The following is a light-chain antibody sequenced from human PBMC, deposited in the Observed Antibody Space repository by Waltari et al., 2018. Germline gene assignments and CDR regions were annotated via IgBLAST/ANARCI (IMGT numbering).Light chain of an antibody. CDR2: DAS. CDR3: QKYGRLPAT. Sequence: EIVLTQSPGTLSLSPGERATLSCRASQSVSRTLAWYQQKPGQAPRLLIYDASTRATGNADRFSGSGSGTDFSLTISRLEPEDFAVYYCQKYGRLPATFGQGTKVEIK. V-gene: IGKV3-20*01. J-gene: IGKJ1*01. CDR1: QSVSRT.